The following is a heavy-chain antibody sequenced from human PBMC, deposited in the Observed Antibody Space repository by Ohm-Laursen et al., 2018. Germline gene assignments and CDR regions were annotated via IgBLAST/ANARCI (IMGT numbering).Heavy chain of an antibody. CDR1: GFTFNTYA. Sequence: SLRLSCAASGFTFNTYAMNWVRQAPGKGLEWVAVISYDGSNKYYADSVKGRFTISRDNSKNTLYLQMNSLRAEDTAVYYCATHSSGWDHFDYWGQGTLVTVSS. J-gene: IGHJ4*02. CDR3: ATHSSGWDHFDY. D-gene: IGHD6-19*01. CDR2: ISYDGSNK. V-gene: IGHV3-30*03.